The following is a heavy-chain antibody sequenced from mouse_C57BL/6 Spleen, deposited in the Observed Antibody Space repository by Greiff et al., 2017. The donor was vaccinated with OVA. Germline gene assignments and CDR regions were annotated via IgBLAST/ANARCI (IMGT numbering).Heavy chain of an antibody. CDR3: ARWGTTVVDEYYFDY. CDR2: INPNSGGT. J-gene: IGHJ2*02. Sequence: QVQLQQSGAELVKPGASVKLSCKASGYTFTSYWMHWVKQRPGRGLEWIGRINPNSGGTKYNEKFKSTATLTVDQPSSTAYMQLSSLTSEDSAVYYCARWGTTVVDEYYFDYWGQGTSLTVSS. V-gene: IGHV1-72*01. CDR1: GYTFTSYW. D-gene: IGHD1-1*01.